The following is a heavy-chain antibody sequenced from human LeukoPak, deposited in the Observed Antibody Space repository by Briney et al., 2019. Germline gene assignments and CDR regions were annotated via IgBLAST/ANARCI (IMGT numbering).Heavy chain of an antibody. Sequence: GGSLRLSCAASGFTFDDYAMHWVRQAPGKGLEWVSLISGDGGSTYCADSVKGRFTISRDNSKNSLYLQMNSLRTEDTALYYCAKGKAVAGNGLFDYWGQGTLVTVSS. CDR3: AKGKAVAGNGLFDY. J-gene: IGHJ4*02. V-gene: IGHV3-43*02. D-gene: IGHD6-19*01. CDR2: ISGDGGST. CDR1: GFTFDDYA.